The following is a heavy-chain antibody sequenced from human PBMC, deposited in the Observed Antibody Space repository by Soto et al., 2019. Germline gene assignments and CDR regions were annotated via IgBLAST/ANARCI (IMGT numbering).Heavy chain of an antibody. CDR2: IWYDGSNK. D-gene: IGHD3-3*01. J-gene: IGHJ6*02. Sequence: GGSLRLSCAASGFTFSSYGMHWVRQAPGKGLEWVAVIWYDGSNKNYADSGKGRFTISRDNSKNTLYLQMNSLGAEDTAVYYCARNPPLYYDSPGPTYYYYGMDVWGQGTTVTVSS. V-gene: IGHV3-33*01. CDR3: ARNPPLYYDSPGPTYYYYGMDV. CDR1: GFTFSSYG.